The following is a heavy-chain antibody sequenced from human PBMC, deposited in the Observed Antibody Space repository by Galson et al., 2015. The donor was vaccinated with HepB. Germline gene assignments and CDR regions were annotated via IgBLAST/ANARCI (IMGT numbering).Heavy chain of an antibody. V-gene: IGHV1-69*13. J-gene: IGHJ5*02. Sequence: SVKVSCKASGGTFSSYGISWVRQAPGQGLEGVGGIIPTFGIANYAQKFQGRVTITADDSTGTAYMGLSSLRSEDTAVYYCVRDNMGRIAAAVPNWFDTWGQGTLVTVSS. CDR3: VRDNMGRIAAAVPNWFDT. D-gene: IGHD6-13*01. CDR2: IIPTFGIA. CDR1: GGTFSSYG.